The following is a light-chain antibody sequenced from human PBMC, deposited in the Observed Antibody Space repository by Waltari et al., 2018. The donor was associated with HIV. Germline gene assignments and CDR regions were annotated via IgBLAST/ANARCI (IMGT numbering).Light chain of an antibody. Sequence: QSVLTQPPSVSEAPRQRVTISCSGSSSNLGSNHVHWYQQVPGKAPKLLIYYDDLLSSGVSDRFSGSKSGTSASLAIRGLQSEDEADYYCVAWDDSLNGYVFGSGTKVTVL. CDR3: VAWDDSLNGYV. J-gene: IGLJ1*01. CDR1: SSNLGSNH. V-gene: IGLV1-36*01. CDR2: YDD.